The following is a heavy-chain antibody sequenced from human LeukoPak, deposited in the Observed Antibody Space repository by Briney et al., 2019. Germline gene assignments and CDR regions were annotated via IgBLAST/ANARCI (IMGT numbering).Heavy chain of an antibody. CDR1: GFTFSSYS. Sequence: GGSLRLSCAASGFTFSSYSMNWVRQAPGKGLEWVSSISSSSSYIYYADSVKGRFTISRDNAKNSLYLQMNSLRAEDTAVYYCAREAWTVTKRYYYGMDVWGQGTTVTVSS. V-gene: IGHV3-21*01. D-gene: IGHD4-17*01. CDR3: AREAWTVTKRYYYGMDV. J-gene: IGHJ6*02. CDR2: ISSSSSYI.